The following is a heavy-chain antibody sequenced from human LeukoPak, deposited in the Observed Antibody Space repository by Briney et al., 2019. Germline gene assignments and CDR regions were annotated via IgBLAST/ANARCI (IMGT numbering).Heavy chain of an antibody. CDR2: IYSSGIT. J-gene: IGHJ4*02. CDR3: ASEQTTSGGRGLDY. V-gene: IGHV4-4*07. D-gene: IGHD1-26*01. CDR1: GGSITDSF. Sequence: PSETLSLTCTVSGGSITDSFWTWIRQPAGKGLEWIGRIYSSGITNCSPSFKSRVTMSVDTSKNQFSLNLTSVTAADTAVYFCASEQTTSGGRGLDYWGQGALVSVSS.